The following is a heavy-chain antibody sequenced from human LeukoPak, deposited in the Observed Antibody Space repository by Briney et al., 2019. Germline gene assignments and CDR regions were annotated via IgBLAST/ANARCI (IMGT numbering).Heavy chain of an antibody. D-gene: IGHD3-3*01. V-gene: IGHV3-48*03. Sequence: GGSLRLSCAASGFTFSSYEMNWVRQAPGKGLEWVSYISSSGSTIYYADSVKGRFTISRDNAKNSLYLQMNSLRAEDTAVYYCAQSHDFWSGYRYWYFDYWGQGTLVTVSS. CDR1: GFTFSSYE. CDR3: AQSHDFWSGYRYWYFDY. CDR2: ISSSGSTI. J-gene: IGHJ4*02.